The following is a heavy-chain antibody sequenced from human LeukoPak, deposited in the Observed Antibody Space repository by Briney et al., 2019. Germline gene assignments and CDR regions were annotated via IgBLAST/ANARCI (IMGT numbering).Heavy chain of an antibody. V-gene: IGHV3-21*01. Sequence: GGSLRLSCAASGFTFSSYSMNWVRQAPGKGLEWVSSISSSSGYIYYAVSVKGRFTISRDNAKNSLYLQMNSLRAEDTAVYYCARYYYDSSAFYYFDYWGQGTLVTVSS. CDR3: ARYYYDSSAFYYFDY. D-gene: IGHD3-22*01. CDR1: GFTFSSYS. J-gene: IGHJ4*02. CDR2: ISSSSGYI.